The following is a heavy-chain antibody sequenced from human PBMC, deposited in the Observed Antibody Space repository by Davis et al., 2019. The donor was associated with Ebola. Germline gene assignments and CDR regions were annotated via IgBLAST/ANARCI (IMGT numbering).Heavy chain of an antibody. Sequence: SETLSLTCTVSGGSISGYYWSWIRQPPGKGLEWIGEINHSGSTNYNPSLKSRVTISVDTSKNQFSLKLSSVTAADTAVYYCARVVGATTGWFDPWGQGTLVTVSS. J-gene: IGHJ5*02. V-gene: IGHV4-34*01. CDR2: INHSGST. CDR3: ARVVGATTGWFDP. D-gene: IGHD1-26*01. CDR1: GGSISGYY.